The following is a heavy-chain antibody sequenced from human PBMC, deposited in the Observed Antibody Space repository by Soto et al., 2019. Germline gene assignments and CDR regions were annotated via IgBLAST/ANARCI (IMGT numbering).Heavy chain of an antibody. CDR2: IHSDGST. J-gene: IGHJ6*02. Sequence: EVQLVETGGGLIQLGGSLRLSCVASGFTVSRNYMTWVRQAPGKGLEWVSYIHSDGSTFYTESVKDRFTVSRDNSKNTLYLHMNSLRVEDTAIYYCARDQFFGSASSNNRYSYFYGMDVWGQGTTVNV. CDR3: ARDQFFGSASSNNRYSYFYGMDV. V-gene: IGHV3-53*02. D-gene: IGHD3-10*01. CDR1: GFTVSRNY.